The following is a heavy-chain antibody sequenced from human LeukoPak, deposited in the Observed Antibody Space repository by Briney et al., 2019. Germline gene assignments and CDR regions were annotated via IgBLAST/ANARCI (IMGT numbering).Heavy chain of an antibody. J-gene: IGHJ6*03. Sequence: TSETLSLTCAVYGGSFSGYYWSWIRQPPGKGLEWIGEINHSGSTNYNPSLKSRVTISVDTSKNQFSLKLSSVTAADTAVYYCARKNSGPAGRGYCSSTSCPLSYYYYYMDVWGKGTTVTVSS. CDR3: ARKNSGPAGRGYCSSTSCPLSYYYYYMDV. D-gene: IGHD2-2*01. CDR2: INHSGST. V-gene: IGHV4-34*01. CDR1: GGSFSGYY.